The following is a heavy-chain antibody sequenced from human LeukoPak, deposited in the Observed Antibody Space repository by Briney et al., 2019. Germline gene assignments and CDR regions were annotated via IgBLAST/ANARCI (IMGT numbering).Heavy chain of an antibody. Sequence: SETLSLTCTVSGGSISSYYWSWIRQPPGKGLEWIGYIYYSGSTSYNPSLKSRVTISVDTSKNQFSLKLSSVTAADTAVYYCAREAHSMKYYYGSGSLAGILDVWGKGITVTVSS. CDR1: GGSISSYY. V-gene: IGHV4-59*01. J-gene: IGHJ6*04. CDR3: AREAHSMKYYYGSGSLAGILDV. D-gene: IGHD3-10*01. CDR2: IYYSGST.